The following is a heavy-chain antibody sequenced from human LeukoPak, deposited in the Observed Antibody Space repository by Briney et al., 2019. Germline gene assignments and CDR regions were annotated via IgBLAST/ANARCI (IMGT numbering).Heavy chain of an antibody. CDR3: AGVVAATGYFDY. Sequence: GXXRLSCAASGFTFSSYAMSWVRQAPGKGLEWVSAISGSGGSTYYADSVKGRFTISRDNSKNTLYLQMNSLRAEDTAVYYCAGVVAATGYFDYWGQGTLVTVSS. D-gene: IGHD2-15*01. CDR1: GFTFSSYA. V-gene: IGHV3-23*01. J-gene: IGHJ4*02. CDR2: ISGSGGST.